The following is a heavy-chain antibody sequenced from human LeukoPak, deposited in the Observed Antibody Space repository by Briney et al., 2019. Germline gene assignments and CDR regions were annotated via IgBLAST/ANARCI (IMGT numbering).Heavy chain of an antibody. V-gene: IGHV3-7*01. J-gene: IGHJ3*02. CDR2: IQQDGSEK. D-gene: IGHD3-3*01. Sequence: GGSLRLSCAASGFTFSSYSMSWVRQAPGKGLEWVANIQQDGSEKYYLDSVKGRFTISRDNAKNSLYLHMNSLRAEDTAVYYCARQYYDFWSGHIDAFDIWGQGTMVTVSS. CDR1: GFTFSSYS. CDR3: ARQYYDFWSGHIDAFDI.